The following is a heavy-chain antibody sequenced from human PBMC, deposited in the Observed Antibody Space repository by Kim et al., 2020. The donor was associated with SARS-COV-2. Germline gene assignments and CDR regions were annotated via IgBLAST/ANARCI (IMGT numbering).Heavy chain of an antibody. CDR3: VKGGWFGLS. CDR1: GFTFSSSW. Sequence: GGSLRLSCAASGFTFSSSWMTWVRQAPGKGLEWVANIRHDESEKNYVDSSKGRFSISRDNAKNSLYLQMNSLSAEDTAVYYCVKGGWFGLSWGQGILVTVSS. CDR2: IRHDESEK. J-gene: IGHJ5*02. D-gene: IGHD3-10*01. V-gene: IGHV3-7*01.